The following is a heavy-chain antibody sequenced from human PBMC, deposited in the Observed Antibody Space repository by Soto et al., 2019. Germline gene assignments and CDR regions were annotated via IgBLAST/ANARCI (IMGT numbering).Heavy chain of an antibody. CDR1: GGSISSGDDY. Sequence: SETLSLTCTVSGGSISSGDDYWSWIRQPPGKGLEWIGYTHYSGSVNYNPSLKSRVTISADASRSHVALILKSVTAADTAVYYCGRHGNYDIGWFDPWGQGILVTVSS. J-gene: IGHJ5*02. CDR2: THYSGSV. D-gene: IGHD3-9*01. CDR3: GRHGNYDIGWFDP. V-gene: IGHV4-30-4*01.